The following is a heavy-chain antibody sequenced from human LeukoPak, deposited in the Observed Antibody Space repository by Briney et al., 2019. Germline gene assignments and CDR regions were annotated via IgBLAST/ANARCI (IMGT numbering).Heavy chain of an antibody. V-gene: IGHV3-74*01. D-gene: IGHD3-9*01. CDR3: ARGADSGYSSDN. J-gene: IGHJ4*02. CDR2: INSDASVT. Sequence: GGSLRLSCAASGFTFSNYWMHWVRQTPGKGLVWVSRINSDASVTTYADSVKGRFTISRDNAKNTLYLQMNSLRAEDTAVYYCARGADSGYSSDNWGQGTVVSVSS. CDR1: GFTFSNYW.